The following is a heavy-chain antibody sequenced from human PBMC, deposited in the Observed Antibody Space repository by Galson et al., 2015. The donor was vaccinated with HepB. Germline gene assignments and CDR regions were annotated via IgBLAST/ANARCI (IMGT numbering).Heavy chain of an antibody. Sequence: SETLSLTCTVSGGSISSYYWSWIRQPPGNGLEWIGYIYYSGRTNYNPSLKSRVTIPVDTSKNQFSLKLSSVTAADAAVYYCARDGVGDCSGGSCWNWSFDLWGRGTLVTVSS. CDR3: ARDGVGDCSGGSCWNWSFDL. D-gene: IGHD2-15*01. J-gene: IGHJ2*01. V-gene: IGHV4-59*01. CDR1: GGSISSYY. CDR2: IYYSGRT.